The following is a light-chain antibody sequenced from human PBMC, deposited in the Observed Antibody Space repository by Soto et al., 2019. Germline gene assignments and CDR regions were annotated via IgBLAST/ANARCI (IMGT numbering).Light chain of an antibody. CDR2: GNS. Sequence: QSVLTQPPSVSGAPGQRVTISCTGSSSNIGAGYDVHWYQQLPGTAPKLLIYGNSNRPSGVPDRFSGSKSGTSASLAITGLQAEDEADDYCQSYDSSLSGWVVFGGGTKVTVL. V-gene: IGLV1-40*01. J-gene: IGLJ2*01. CDR1: SSNIGAGYD. CDR3: QSYDSSLSGWVV.